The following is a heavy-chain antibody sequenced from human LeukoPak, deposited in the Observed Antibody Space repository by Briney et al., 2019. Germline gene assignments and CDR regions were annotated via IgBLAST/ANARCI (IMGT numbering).Heavy chain of an antibody. J-gene: IGHJ4*02. V-gene: IGHV3-23*01. CDR2: ISGSGGST. CDR1: GFTFSSYA. Sequence: PGGSLRLSCAASGFTFSSYAMSWVRQAPGKGLEWVSAISGSGGSTYYADSVKGRFTISRDNSKNTLYLQMNSLRAEDTAVYYCAKDQERPLWFREFSPFDYWGEGTLVTVSS. CDR3: AKDQERPLWFREFSPFDY. D-gene: IGHD3-10*01.